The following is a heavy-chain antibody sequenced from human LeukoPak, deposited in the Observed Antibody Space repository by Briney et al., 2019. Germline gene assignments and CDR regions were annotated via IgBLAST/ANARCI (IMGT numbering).Heavy chain of an antibody. CDR2: INGGGNTT. CDR1: GFAFSSFA. Sequence: PGGSLRLSCAASGFAFSSFAMGWVRQSPGKGLEWLSTINGGGNTTFYSDSVKGRFTIPRDNSKNTLYLHMDSLRPDDTAMYYCTKELHVAVAVADYYYFYMDVWGRGTAVTVSS. D-gene: IGHD6-19*01. V-gene: IGHV3-23*01. J-gene: IGHJ6*03. CDR3: TKELHVAVAVADYYYFYMDV.